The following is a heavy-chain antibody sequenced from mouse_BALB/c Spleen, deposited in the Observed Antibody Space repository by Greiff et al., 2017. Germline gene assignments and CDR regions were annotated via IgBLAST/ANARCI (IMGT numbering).Heavy chain of an antibody. J-gene: IGHJ3*01. CDR1: GYTFTSYW. CDR2: IFPGTGTT. V-gene: IGHV1S132*01. CDR3: ARKEDWDYAWFAY. D-gene: IGHD2-4*01. Sequence: QVHVKQSGAELVKPGASVKLSCKTSGYTFTSYWIQWVKQRPGQGLGWIGEIFPGTGTTYYNEKFKGKATLTIHTSSSTAYMQLSSLTSEDSAVYFCARKEDWDYAWFAYWGQGTLVTVSA.